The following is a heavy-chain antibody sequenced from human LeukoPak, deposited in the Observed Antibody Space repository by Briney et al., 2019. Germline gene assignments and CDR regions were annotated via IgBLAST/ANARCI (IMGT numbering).Heavy chain of an antibody. CDR1: GFTFSNYW. Sequence: PGGSLRLSCAASGFTFSNYWMSWVRQAPGKGLEWVANIKQDGSEKYYVDSMKGRFTISRDNAKNSLYLQMNSLRAEDTAVYYCARGADRQYYFDYWGQGTLVTVSS. CDR3: ARGADRQYYFDY. J-gene: IGHJ4*02. V-gene: IGHV3-7*01. CDR2: IKQDGSEK.